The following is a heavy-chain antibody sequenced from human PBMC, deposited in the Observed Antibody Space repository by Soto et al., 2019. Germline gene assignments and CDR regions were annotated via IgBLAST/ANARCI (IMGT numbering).Heavy chain of an antibody. V-gene: IGHV3-30-3*01. CDR2: IAYDGSNA. D-gene: IGHD2-2*01. CDR1: GFTFRNHA. J-gene: IGHJ6*02. Sequence: GGSLRLSCAASGFTFRNHAMHWVRQAPGKGLECLAVIAYDGSNAFYRDSVKGRFTISRDNSKNTLYLHMNSLRAEDTGVYYCARGDREDILVVVGVRPGDYGLDIWRQGTTVTVSS. CDR3: ARGDREDILVVVGVRPGDYGLDI.